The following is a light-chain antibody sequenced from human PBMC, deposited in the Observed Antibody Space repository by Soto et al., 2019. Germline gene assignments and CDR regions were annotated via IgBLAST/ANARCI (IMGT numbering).Light chain of an antibody. CDR1: SSNIGSNY. CDR2: SNN. CDR3: ATWDDSLSGHYV. V-gene: IGLV1-47*02. Sequence: QSVLTQPPSASGTPGQRVTISCSVSSSNIGSNYVCWYQHLPGTAPKLLIYSNNQRPSGVPDRFSGSKSGTSASLAISGLRSEDEADYYCATWDDSLSGHYVFGTGTKVTLL. J-gene: IGLJ1*01.